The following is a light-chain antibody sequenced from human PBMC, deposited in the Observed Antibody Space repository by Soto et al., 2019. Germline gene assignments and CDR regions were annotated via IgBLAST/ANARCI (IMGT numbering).Light chain of an antibody. CDR3: QQYNSYVT. CDR2: DAS. Sequence: DIQMTQYPSTLSASVGDRVTITCRASQSTGSSVAWYKQKPGKGPNLLIHDASTVESGVPSRFSGSGFGPEFALTISSLQPDDFATFCCQQYNSYVTVGQGTNLELQ. V-gene: IGKV1-5*01. J-gene: IGKJ2*01. CDR1: QSTGSS.